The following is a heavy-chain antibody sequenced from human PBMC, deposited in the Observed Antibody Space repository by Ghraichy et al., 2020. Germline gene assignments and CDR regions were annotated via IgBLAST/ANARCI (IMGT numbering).Heavy chain of an antibody. Sequence: SQTLSLTCTVSGGSITINHYYWDWIRQPPGKGLEWIGSIYYRGTTYYSPSLKSRVTISVDTSKNHFSLKLSSVTAADTAVYYCARRARTHFDYWGQGTLVTVSS. CDR3: ARRARTHFDY. V-gene: IGHV4-39*02. CDR1: GGSITINHYY. J-gene: IGHJ4*02. CDR2: IYYRGTT.